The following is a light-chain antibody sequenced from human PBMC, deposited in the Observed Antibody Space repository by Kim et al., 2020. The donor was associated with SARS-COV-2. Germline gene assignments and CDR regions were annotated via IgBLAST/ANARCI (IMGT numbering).Light chain of an antibody. Sequence: ASVGDRVTITGRASQGISSWLAWYQQKPGQAPKSLIYAASSLHSGVPSRFGGSGSGTDFTLTISSLQPEDFAIYYCQQYNSYPITFGQGTRLEIK. J-gene: IGKJ5*01. V-gene: IGKV1D-16*01. CDR2: AAS. CDR1: QGISSW. CDR3: QQYNSYPIT.